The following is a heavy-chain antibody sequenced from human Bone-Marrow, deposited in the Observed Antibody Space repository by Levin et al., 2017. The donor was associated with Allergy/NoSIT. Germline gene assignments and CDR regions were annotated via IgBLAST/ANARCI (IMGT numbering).Heavy chain of an antibody. CDR2: IYYSGIT. V-gene: IGHV4-59*01. CDR3: AAGSNNFDH. J-gene: IGHJ4*02. Sequence: SQTLSLTCTVSGGSISSYYWSWIRQPPGKGLEWIGYIYYSGITNYNPSFKSRVTISVDTSKNQFSLNLTSVTAADTAVYHCAAGSNNFDHWGQGTLVTVSS. D-gene: IGHD2-15*01. CDR1: GGSISSYY.